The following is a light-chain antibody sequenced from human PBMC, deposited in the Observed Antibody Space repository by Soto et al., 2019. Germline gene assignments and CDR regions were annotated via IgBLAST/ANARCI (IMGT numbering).Light chain of an antibody. CDR2: GAS. Sequence: EILMTQSPATLSVSPGERATLSCRASQSVNIYLAWYQQKPGQAPRLLIFGASSRANGIPARFSGSVSGTEFNLTLRSLQSEDFAVYFCQQYDDWLRLTFGGGTKVDIK. CDR3: QQYDDWLRLT. V-gene: IGKV3D-15*01. J-gene: IGKJ4*01. CDR1: QSVNIY.